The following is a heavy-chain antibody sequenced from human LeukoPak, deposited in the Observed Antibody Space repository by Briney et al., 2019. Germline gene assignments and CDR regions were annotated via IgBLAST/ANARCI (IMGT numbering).Heavy chain of an antibody. Sequence: KPSETLSLTCTVSGYSSSIDYYWGWIRQSPGKGLEWIGSIHRSGSTYYNPSLKSRVTISGDTSKSQFSLRLTSVTAADTAVYYCARQGYYDFWSGQHDYWGQGTLVTVSS. CDR2: IHRSGST. D-gene: IGHD3-3*01. CDR3: ARQGYYDFWSGQHDY. V-gene: IGHV4-38-2*02. J-gene: IGHJ4*02. CDR1: GYSSSIDYY.